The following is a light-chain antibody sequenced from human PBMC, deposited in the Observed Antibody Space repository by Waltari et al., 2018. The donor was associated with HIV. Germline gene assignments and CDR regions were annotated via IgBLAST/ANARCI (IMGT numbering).Light chain of an antibody. J-gene: IGKJ1*01. CDR3: QQFNFWPRT. CDR2: GVS. Sequence: PVTLSVSPGDRATLSCRASQSVGKFFAWYQQRPGQAPRLLMHGVSNRAAGVPARFVGSGSGTEVNLTISSLQSDDSAVYFCQQFNFWPRTFGQGTKVEV. V-gene: IGKV3-15*01. CDR1: QSVGKF.